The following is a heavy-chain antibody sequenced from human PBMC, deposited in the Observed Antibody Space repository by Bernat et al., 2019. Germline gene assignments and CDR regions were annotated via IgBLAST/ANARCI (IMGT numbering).Heavy chain of an antibody. Sequence: QVQLVESGGGFVKPGGSLRLSCAASGFTFSDYYMTWIRQAPGKGLEWVSYISSSSSFTNYADSVKGRFTISRDNAKNSLYLQMNSLRADDTAVYYCARSWGEGSFDYWGQGTLVTVSS. CDR2: ISSSSSFT. CDR1: GFTFSDYY. V-gene: IGHV3-11*05. D-gene: IGHD7-27*01. J-gene: IGHJ4*02. CDR3: ARSWGEGSFDY.